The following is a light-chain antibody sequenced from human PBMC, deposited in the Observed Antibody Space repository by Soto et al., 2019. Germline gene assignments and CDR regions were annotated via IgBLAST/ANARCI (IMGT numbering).Light chain of an antibody. CDR1: QSVSSY. CDR2: GAF. V-gene: IGKV3-20*01. J-gene: IGKJ3*01. Sequence: IVMPQSPATLSVSPGEGATLSCRASQSVSSYLAWYQQKPGQAPRLLIYGAFNRATGIPDRFSGSGSGTDFTLTFSRLEPEDFAVYYCQQYGDSPATFGPGTKVDI. CDR3: QQYGDSPAT.